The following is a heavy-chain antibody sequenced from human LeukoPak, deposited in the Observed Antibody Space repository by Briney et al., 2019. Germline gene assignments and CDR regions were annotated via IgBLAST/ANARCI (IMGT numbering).Heavy chain of an antibody. V-gene: IGHV1-69*13. CDR1: GYTFTSYY. J-gene: IGHJ4*02. CDR3: ARYGPTYGFDY. Sequence: ASVKVSCKASGYTFTSYYMHWVRQAPGQGLEWMGGIIPIFGTANYAQKFQGRVTITADESTSTAYMELSSLRSEGTAVYYCARYGPTYGFDYWGQGTLVTVSS. D-gene: IGHD3-16*01. CDR2: IIPIFGTA.